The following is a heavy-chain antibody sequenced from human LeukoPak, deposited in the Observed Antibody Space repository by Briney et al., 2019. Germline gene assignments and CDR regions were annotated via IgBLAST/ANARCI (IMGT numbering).Heavy chain of an antibody. V-gene: IGHV1-18*01. CDR2: ISAYNGNT. D-gene: IGHD6-19*01. J-gene: IGHJ2*01. CDR1: GYTFTSYG. Sequence: ASVKVSCKASGYTFTSYGISWVRQAPGHGLEWMGWISAYNGNTNSAQKLQRRVTMTTDTSTSTAYMELRSLRSDDTAVYHCARGGWRNWYLDLWGRGSLVTVSS. CDR3: ARGGWRNWYLDL.